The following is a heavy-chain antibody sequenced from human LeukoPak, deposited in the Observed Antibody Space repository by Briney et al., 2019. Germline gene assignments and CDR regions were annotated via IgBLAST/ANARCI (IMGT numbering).Heavy chain of an antibody. D-gene: IGHD2-15*01. V-gene: IGHV3-48*04. J-gene: IGHJ5*02. CDR1: GFTFSSYS. CDR2: ISSSSSTI. CDR3: VRGGESTWS. Sequence: GGSLRLSCAASGFTFSSYSMNWVRQAPGRGLEWVSYISSSSSTIYYADSVKGRFTISRDDAKNTLYLQMNSLRAEDTAVYYCVRGGESTWSWGQGTLVTVSS.